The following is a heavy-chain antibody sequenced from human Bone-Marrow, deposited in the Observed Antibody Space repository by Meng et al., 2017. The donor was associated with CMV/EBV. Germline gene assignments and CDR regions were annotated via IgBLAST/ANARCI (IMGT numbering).Heavy chain of an antibody. Sequence: ASVKVSCKASGYTFTGYYMHWVRQAPGQGLEWMGWIKPNSGGTNYAKKFQGRVTRTRDTSISTAYMELSRLRSDDTAVYYCARGLRYSSPYNWFDPWGQGTLVTVSS. CDR1: GYTFTGYY. J-gene: IGHJ5*02. D-gene: IGHD6-6*01. CDR2: IKPNSGGT. CDR3: ARGLRYSSPYNWFDP. V-gene: IGHV1-2*02.